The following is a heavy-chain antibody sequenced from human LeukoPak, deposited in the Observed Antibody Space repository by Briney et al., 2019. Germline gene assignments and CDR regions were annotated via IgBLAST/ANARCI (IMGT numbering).Heavy chain of an antibody. J-gene: IGHJ4*02. V-gene: IGHV1-69*13. D-gene: IGHD4-17*01. CDR1: GGTFSSYA. CDR2: IIPIFGTA. CDR3: ARADYGDDGYFDY. Sequence: SVKVSCKASGGTFSSYAISWVRQAPGQGLEWMGGIIPIFGTANYAQKFQGRVTITADESTSTAYMELSSLRSEDAAVYYCARADYGDDGYFDYWGQGTLVTVSS.